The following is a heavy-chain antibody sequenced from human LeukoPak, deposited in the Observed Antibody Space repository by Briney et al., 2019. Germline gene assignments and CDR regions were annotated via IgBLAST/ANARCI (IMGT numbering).Heavy chain of an antibody. D-gene: IGHD3-22*01. CDR2: FDPEDGET. J-gene: IGHJ4*02. CDR3: ATGPHYYDIEFDY. V-gene: IGHV1-24*01. CDR1: GYTLTELS. Sequence: GASVKVSCKVSGYTLTELSMHWVRQAPGKGLEWMGGFDPEDGETIYAQKFQGRVTMTEDTSTDSAYMELSSLRSEDTAVYYCATGPHYYDIEFDYWGQGTLVTVSS.